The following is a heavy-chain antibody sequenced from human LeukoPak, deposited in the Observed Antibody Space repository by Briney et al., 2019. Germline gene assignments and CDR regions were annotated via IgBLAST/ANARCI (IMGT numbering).Heavy chain of an antibody. V-gene: IGHV1-69*13. CDR3: ARGTGDSSGYYYVY. J-gene: IGHJ4*02. CDR2: IIPLFGTA. D-gene: IGHD3-22*01. CDR1: GYTFTGYY. Sequence: SVKVSCKASGYTFTGYYMDWVRQAPGQGPEWMGGIIPLFGTANYAQKFQGRVTITADESTSTAYMELRILRSEDTAVYYCARGTGDSSGYYYVYWGQGTLVTVSS.